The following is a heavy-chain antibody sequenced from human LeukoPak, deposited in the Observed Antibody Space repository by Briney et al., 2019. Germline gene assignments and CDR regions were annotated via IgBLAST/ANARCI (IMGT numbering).Heavy chain of an antibody. J-gene: IGHJ4*02. Sequence: PGGSLRLSCAASGFTFSTYWTSWVRQAPGKGLEWVANINPGGSDKYYVDSVRGRFTISRDNAENSLYLQVNSLRAEDTAVYYCTRDNNNLFDYWGQGTLVTVSS. D-gene: IGHD1/OR15-1a*01. CDR3: TRDNNNLFDY. CDR2: INPGGSDK. V-gene: IGHV3-7*01. CDR1: GFTFSTYW.